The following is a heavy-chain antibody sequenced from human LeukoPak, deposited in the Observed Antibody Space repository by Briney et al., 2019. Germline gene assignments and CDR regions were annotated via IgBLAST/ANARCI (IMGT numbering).Heavy chain of an antibody. CDR1: GFTFDDYA. Sequence: GGSLRLSCAASGFTFDDYAMHWVRQAPGKGLEWVAGISWNSGNIGYADSVKGRFTISRDNAKNSLYLQMNSLRVEDTAVYYRARCTTGRTFGSLREIKRSRETDYWGQGTLVTVSS. V-gene: IGHV3-9*01. J-gene: IGHJ4*02. CDR2: ISWNSGNI. CDR3: ARCTTGRTFGSLREIKRSRETDY. D-gene: IGHD1-1*01.